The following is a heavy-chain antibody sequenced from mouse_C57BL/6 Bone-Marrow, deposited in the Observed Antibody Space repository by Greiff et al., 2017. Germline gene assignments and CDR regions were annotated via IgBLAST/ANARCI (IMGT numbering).Heavy chain of an antibody. CDR1: GFTFSDYY. Sequence: EVQGVESGGGLVQPGGSLKLSCAASGFTFSDYYMYWVRQTPEKRLEWVAYISNGGGSTYYPDTVKGRFTISRDNAKNTLYLQMSRLKSEDTAMYYCARPGTGGAWFAYWGQGTLVTVSA. D-gene: IGHD4-1*01. V-gene: IGHV5-12*01. CDR2: ISNGGGST. J-gene: IGHJ3*01. CDR3: ARPGTGGAWFAY.